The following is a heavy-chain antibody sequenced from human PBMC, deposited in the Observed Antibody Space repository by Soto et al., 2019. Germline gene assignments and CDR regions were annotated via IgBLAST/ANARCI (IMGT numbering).Heavy chain of an antibody. D-gene: IGHD3-10*01. Sequence: QLQRQESGSGLVKPSQTLSLTCAVSGGSISSGGYSWSWIRQPPGKGLEWIGYIYHSGSTYYNPSLKSRVTISVDRSKNQFSLKLSSVTAADTAVYYCARGPPFGYWGQGTLVTVSS. CDR1: GGSISSGGYS. V-gene: IGHV4-30-2*01. CDR2: IYHSGST. CDR3: ARGPPFGY. J-gene: IGHJ4*02.